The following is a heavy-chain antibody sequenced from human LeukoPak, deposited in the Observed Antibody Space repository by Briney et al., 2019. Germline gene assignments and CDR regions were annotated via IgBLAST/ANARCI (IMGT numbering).Heavy chain of an antibody. Sequence: ASVKVSCKASGCTFTSYYMHWVRQAPGQGLEWMGWINPNSGGTNYAQKFQGRVTMTRDMSISTAYMELSRLRSDDTAVYYCARGVVVVPARLVYWGQGTLVTVSS. CDR3: ARGVVVVPARLVY. V-gene: IGHV1-2*02. J-gene: IGHJ4*02. D-gene: IGHD2-2*01. CDR1: GCTFTSYY. CDR2: INPNSGGT.